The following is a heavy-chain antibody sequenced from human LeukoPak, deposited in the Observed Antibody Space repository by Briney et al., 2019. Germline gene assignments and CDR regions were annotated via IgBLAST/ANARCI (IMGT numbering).Heavy chain of an antibody. CDR2: ILPADSDT. D-gene: IGHD2-15*01. J-gene: IGHJ5*01. CDR3: AGGRFCNGGSCYDS. Sequence: GESLRISCKGSGYSFTSYWIAWVRQMPGKGLEWMGIILPADSDTRYSPSFQGQVTISADKSISTAYVQWSTLKASDTAIYYCAGGRFCNGGSCYDSWGQGTLVTVSS. V-gene: IGHV5-51*01. CDR1: GYSFTSYW.